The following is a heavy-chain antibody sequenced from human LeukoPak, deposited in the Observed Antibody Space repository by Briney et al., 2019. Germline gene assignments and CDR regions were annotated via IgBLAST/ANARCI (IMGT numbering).Heavy chain of an antibody. CDR3: ARDGYYDFWSGPFDY. J-gene: IGHJ4*02. CDR2: IYYSGST. CDR1: GGSISSSSYY. D-gene: IGHD3-3*01. Sequence: SETLSLTRTVSGGSISSSSYYWGWIRPPPGKGLEWIGGIYYSGSTYYNPSLKSRVTISVDTSKNQFSLKLSSVTAADTAVYYCARDGYYDFWSGPFDYWGQGTLVTVSS. V-gene: IGHV4-39*07.